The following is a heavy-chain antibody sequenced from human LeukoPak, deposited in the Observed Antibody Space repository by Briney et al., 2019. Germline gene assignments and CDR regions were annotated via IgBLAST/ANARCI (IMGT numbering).Heavy chain of an antibody. CDR3: AKATKNWGSGNYFDY. V-gene: IGHV3-30*02. CDR1: GFTFSNCG. CDR2: IRYDGGNK. J-gene: IGHJ4*02. Sequence: GGSLRLSCAASGFTFSNCGMHWVRQAPGKGLEWVAFIRYDGGNKNYADSVKGRFTISRDNSKNTLYMQMNSLRAEDTAVYYCAKATKNWGSGNYFDYWGQGTLVTVSS. D-gene: IGHD7-27*01.